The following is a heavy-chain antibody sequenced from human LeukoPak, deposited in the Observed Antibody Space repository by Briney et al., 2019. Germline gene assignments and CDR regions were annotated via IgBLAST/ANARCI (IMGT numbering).Heavy chain of an antibody. D-gene: IGHD6-6*01. J-gene: IGHJ4*02. CDR2: IYTSGST. Sequence: PSETLSLTCTVSGGSISSHYWSWIRQPAGKGLEWIGRIYTSGSTNYNPSLKSRVTMSVDTSKNQFSLKLSSVTAADTAVYYCARVGSSSSYDYFDYWGQGTLVTVSS. CDR3: ARVGSSSSYDYFDY. V-gene: IGHV4-4*07. CDR1: GGSISSHY.